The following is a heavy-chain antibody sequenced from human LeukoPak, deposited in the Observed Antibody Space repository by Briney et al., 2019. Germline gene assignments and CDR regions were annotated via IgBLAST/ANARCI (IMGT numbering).Heavy chain of an antibody. D-gene: IGHD3-16*01. V-gene: IGHV4-34*01. J-gene: IGHJ4*02. CDR1: GGSFSGYY. CDR3: ARRTSWYVWAYYFDY. Sequence: SETLSLTCAVYGGSFSGYYRSWIRQPPGKGLEWIGEINHSGSTNYNPSLKSRVTISVDTSKNQFSLKLSSVTAADTAVYYCARRTSWYVWAYYFDYWGQGTLVTVSS. CDR2: INHSGST.